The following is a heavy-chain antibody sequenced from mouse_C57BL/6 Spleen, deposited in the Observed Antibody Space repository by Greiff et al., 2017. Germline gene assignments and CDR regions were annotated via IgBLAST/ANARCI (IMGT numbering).Heavy chain of an antibody. CDR2: IWSGGST. D-gene: IGHD2-1*01. CDR3: AREGVTTDWYFDV. J-gene: IGHJ1*03. Sequence: VQLQQSGPGLVQPSQSLSITCTVSGFSLTSYGVHWVRQSPGKGLEWLGVIWSGGSTDYNAAFISSLSISKDNSKSQVFFKMNSLQADDTAISYCAREGVTTDWYFDVWGTGTTVTVSS. CDR1: GFSLTSYG. V-gene: IGHV2-2*01.